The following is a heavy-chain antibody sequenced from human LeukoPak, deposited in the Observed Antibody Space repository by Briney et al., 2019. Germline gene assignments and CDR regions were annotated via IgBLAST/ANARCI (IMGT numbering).Heavy chain of an antibody. V-gene: IGHV3-64*01. J-gene: IGHJ6*02. CDR3: ARFREERTPYSGMDV. Sequence: GGSLRLSCAASGFTFSRYPMQWVRQAPGKGLEYVSTITGDGGYKYYANSEKGRFTMSRDNSKNMLYLQMGSLRAEDTGVYYCARFREERTPYSGMDVWGQGTTVTVSS. D-gene: IGHD4-11*01. CDR2: ITGDGGYK. CDR1: GFTFSRYP.